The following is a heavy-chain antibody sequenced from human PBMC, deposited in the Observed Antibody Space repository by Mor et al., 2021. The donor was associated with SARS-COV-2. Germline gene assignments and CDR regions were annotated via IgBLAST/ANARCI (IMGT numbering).Heavy chain of an antibody. Sequence: GRFTVSRDNANNSLFLQMSSLRAEDTAVYYCARDPDATGSPWDGMDVWGQGTTVTVSS. V-gene: IGHV3-11*06. CDR3: ARDPDATGSPWDGMDV. D-gene: IGHD3-10*01. J-gene: IGHJ6*02.